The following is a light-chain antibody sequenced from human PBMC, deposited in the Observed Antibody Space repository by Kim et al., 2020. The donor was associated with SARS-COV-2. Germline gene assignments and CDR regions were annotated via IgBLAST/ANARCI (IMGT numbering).Light chain of an antibody. CDR3: QQYNIWPPYT. CDR1: QSVRNN. CDR2: GAS. V-gene: IGKV3-15*01. Sequence: VSPGERGTPSCRARQSVRNNLAWYQHKPGQAPRRLIYGASTRATGVPVRFTGSGSGTEFTLTISSLQSEDFAVYYCQQYNIWPPYTFGLGTKLEI. J-gene: IGKJ2*01.